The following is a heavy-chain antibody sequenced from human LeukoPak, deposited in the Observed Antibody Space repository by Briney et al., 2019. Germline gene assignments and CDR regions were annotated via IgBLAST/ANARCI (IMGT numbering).Heavy chain of an antibody. CDR2: ISGSGGST. CDR1: GFTFSSYA. CDR3: ARDLSGIAGYTYGRGIDY. D-gene: IGHD5-18*01. Sequence: GGSLRLSCAASGFTFSSYAMSWVRQAPGKGLEWVSAISGSGGSTYYADSVKGRFTISRDNAKTSLYLQMNSLRAEDTAVYYCARDLSGIAGYTYGRGIDYWGQGTLVTVSS. V-gene: IGHV3-23*01. J-gene: IGHJ4*02.